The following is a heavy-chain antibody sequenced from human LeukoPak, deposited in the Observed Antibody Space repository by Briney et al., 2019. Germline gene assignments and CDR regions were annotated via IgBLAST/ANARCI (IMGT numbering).Heavy chain of an antibody. CDR2: IYHSGST. Sequence: SETLSLTCTVSGYSISSGYYWGWIRQPPGKGLEWIGSIYHSGSTYYNPSLKSRVTISVDTSKNQFSLKLSSVTAADTAVYYCARDLTGSDAFDTWGQGTMVTVSS. V-gene: IGHV4-38-2*02. D-gene: IGHD1-26*01. J-gene: IGHJ3*02. CDR1: GYSISSGYY. CDR3: ARDLTGSDAFDT.